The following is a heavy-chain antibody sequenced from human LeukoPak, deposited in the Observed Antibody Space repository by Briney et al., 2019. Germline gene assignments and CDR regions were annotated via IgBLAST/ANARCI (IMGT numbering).Heavy chain of an antibody. J-gene: IGHJ4*02. Sequence: PSETLSLTCAVYGGSFSGYYWSWIRQPPGKGLEWIGYIYYSGSTYYNSSLKSRITISVDTSKNQFSLKLSSVTAADTAVYYCARTTRDSSGYYYPRYWGQGTLVTVSS. CDR1: GGSFSGYY. CDR2: IYYSGST. D-gene: IGHD3-22*01. CDR3: ARTTRDSSGYYYPRY. V-gene: IGHV4-30-4*08.